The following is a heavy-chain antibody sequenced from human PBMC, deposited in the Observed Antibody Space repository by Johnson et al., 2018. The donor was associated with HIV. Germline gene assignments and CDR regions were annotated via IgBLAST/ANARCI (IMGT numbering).Heavy chain of an antibody. J-gene: IGHJ3*01. V-gene: IGHV3-30*18. CDR3: AKDRSMDDAFDV. Sequence: QMQLVESGGGLIQPGGSLRLSCAASGFTVRSNYMSWVRQAPGKGLEWVAVISYDGSNKYYADSVKGRFTISRDNSKNTLYLQMNSLRAEDTAVYYCAKDRSMDDAFDVWGQGTMVTVSS. CDR1: GFTVRSNY. D-gene: IGHD1-26*01. CDR2: ISYDGSNK.